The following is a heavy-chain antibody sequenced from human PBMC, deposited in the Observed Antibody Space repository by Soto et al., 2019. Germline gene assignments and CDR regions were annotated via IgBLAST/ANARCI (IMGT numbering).Heavy chain of an antibody. J-gene: IGHJ4*02. CDR1: GGSITNFY. V-gene: IGHV4-4*07. D-gene: IGHD4-17*01. CDR3: ARGPRDYGDYGGVFDY. CDR2: LYSSGST. Sequence: QVQLQESGPGLVKPSETLSLTCTVSGGSITNFYWSWIRQPAGKGLEWSGRLYSSGSTNYNPSLKIRATMSVDTSKNQFSLKLNSVTAPDTAVYYCARGPRDYGDYGGVFDYWGQGTLVTVSS.